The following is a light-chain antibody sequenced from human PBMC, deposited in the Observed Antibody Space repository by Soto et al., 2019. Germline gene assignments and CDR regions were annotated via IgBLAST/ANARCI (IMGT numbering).Light chain of an antibody. V-gene: IGKV3D-15*01. CDR3: QHFGGTTFT. Sequence: EIVMTQSPATLSVSPGERATLSCRASQGVSRNLAWYQQKPGQAPRLLIYAASTRATGIPDRFSGSGSGTHFTLTISRLEPGDFAVYYCQHFGGTTFTFGQGTRLEIK. J-gene: IGKJ5*01. CDR1: QGVSRN. CDR2: AAS.